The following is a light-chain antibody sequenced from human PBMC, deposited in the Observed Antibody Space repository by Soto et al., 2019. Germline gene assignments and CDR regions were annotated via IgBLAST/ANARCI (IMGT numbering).Light chain of an antibody. CDR3: QQYGTSSRT. CDR1: QGIGIT. Sequence: IVMTQSPATLSVSPGERVTLSCRASQGIGITLAWYQQKPGQTPRLLIYGASTRATGIPARFSGSGSGTEFTLTINSLQSEDSAVYYCQQYGTSSRTFGQGTKVDIK. CDR2: GAS. J-gene: IGKJ1*01. V-gene: IGKV3-15*01.